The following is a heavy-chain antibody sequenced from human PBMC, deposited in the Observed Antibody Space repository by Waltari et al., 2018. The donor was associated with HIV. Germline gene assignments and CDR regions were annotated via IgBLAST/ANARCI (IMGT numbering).Heavy chain of an antibody. D-gene: IGHD1-26*01. CDR1: GDRVPSNRAA. Sequence: QVQLQQSGPGLVKPSQTLSLTCAISGDRVPSNRAAWNWIRQSPSRGLEWLGRTYYRSKWYNDYAVSVKSRITINPDTSKNQFSLQLNSVTPEDTAVYYCARDGGATPSYWGGMDVWGQGTTVTVSS. J-gene: IGHJ6*02. CDR3: ARDGGATPSYWGGMDV. V-gene: IGHV6-1*01. CDR2: TYYRSKWYN.